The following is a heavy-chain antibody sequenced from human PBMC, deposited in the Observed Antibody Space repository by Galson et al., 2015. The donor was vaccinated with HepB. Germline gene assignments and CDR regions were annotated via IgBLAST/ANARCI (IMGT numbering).Heavy chain of an antibody. CDR2: IIPILGIA. CDR3: ARVDGVTNDAFDI. D-gene: IGHD4-17*01. CDR1: GGTFSSYT. Sequence: SVKVSCKASGGTFSSYTISWVRQAPGQGLEWMGRIIPILGIANYAQKFQGRVTITADKSTSTAYMELSSLRSEDTAVYYCARVDGVTNDAFDIWGQGTMVTVSS. V-gene: IGHV1-69*02. J-gene: IGHJ3*02.